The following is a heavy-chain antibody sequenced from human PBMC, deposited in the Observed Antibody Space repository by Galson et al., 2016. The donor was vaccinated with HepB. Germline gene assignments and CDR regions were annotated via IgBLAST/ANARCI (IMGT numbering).Heavy chain of an antibody. D-gene: IGHD4-23*01. Sequence: SLRLSCAASGFSVSSNFVSWVRQSPGKGLEWVSTITGSGGTTYYADSVKGRFTISRDNSKNTLYLQMNSLRAEDTAIYYCAKVGTTVLTPGKYRLEYFQLWGQGTLVAVSS. CDR3: AKVGTTVLTPGKYRLEYFQL. V-gene: IGHV3-23*01. J-gene: IGHJ1*01. CDR2: ITGSGGTT. CDR1: GFSVSSNF.